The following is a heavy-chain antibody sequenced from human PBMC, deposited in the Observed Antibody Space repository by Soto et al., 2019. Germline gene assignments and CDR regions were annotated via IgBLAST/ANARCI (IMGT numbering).Heavy chain of an antibody. CDR1: GGSISSGGYY. D-gene: IGHD3-9*01. V-gene: IGHV4-31*03. Sequence: SETLSLTCTVSGGSISSGGYYWSWIRQHPGKGLEWIGYIYYSGSTYYNPSLKSRVTIPVDTSKNQFSLKLSSVTAADTAVYYCASHVLRYFDWFPGFDYWGQGTLVTVSS. J-gene: IGHJ4*02. CDR2: IYYSGST. CDR3: ASHVLRYFDWFPGFDY.